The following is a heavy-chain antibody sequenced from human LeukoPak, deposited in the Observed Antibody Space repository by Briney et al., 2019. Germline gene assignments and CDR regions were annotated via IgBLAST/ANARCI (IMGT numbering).Heavy chain of an antibody. CDR1: GGSISSSSYY. D-gene: IGHD3-3*01. CDR3: ARNPRLRFLEWLVRGDTRSPGYFDY. Sequence: PSETLSLTCTVSGGSISSSSYYWGWIRQPPGKGLEWIGSIYYSGSTYYNPSLKSRVTISVDTSKNQFSLKLSSVTAADTAVYYCARNPRLRFLEWLVRGDTRSPGYFDYWGQGTLVTVSS. J-gene: IGHJ4*02. CDR2: IYYSGST. V-gene: IGHV4-39*07.